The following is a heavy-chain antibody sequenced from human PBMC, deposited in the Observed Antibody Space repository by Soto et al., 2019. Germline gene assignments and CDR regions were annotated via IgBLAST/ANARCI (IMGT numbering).Heavy chain of an antibody. CDR2: IYHSGST. CDR3: ARSTGDSSFGFDY. CDR1: GGSISSSSYY. D-gene: IGHD3-10*01. V-gene: IGHV4-39*01. Sequence: SETLSLTCTVSGGSISSSSYYWGWIRQPPGKGLEWIGSIYHSGSTYYNPSLKSRVTISVDTSKNQFSMKLSSVTAADTAVYYCARSTGDSSFGFDYWGKGTLVTVSS. J-gene: IGHJ4*02.